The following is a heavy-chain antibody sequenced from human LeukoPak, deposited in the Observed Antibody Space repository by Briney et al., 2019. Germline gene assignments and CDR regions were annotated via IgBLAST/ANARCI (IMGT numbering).Heavy chain of an antibody. CDR2: INYIGAV. Sequence: SETLSLTCTVSDGSTTGTRYYWGWFRQTPGKGPEWIGNINYIGAVYYNPSLRNRATISLDTSKNQFPLRLTSVTAADTAVYFCARVTKYDNSRNNYYMDVWGKGTTVTVSS. V-gene: IGHV4-39*06. J-gene: IGHJ6*03. D-gene: IGHD4-17*01. CDR1: DGSTTGTRYY. CDR3: ARVTKYDNSRNNYYMDV.